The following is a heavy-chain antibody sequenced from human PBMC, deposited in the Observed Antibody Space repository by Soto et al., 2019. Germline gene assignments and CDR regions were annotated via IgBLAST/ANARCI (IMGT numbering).Heavy chain of an antibody. Sequence: EMQLVESGGGLVKPGGSLRLSCAASGFTFSYAWMSWVRQVPGKGLEWVGRIKSTTNGGTADYAAPVKGRFIISRDDSKNTLYLQVNSLKTEDAGVYYCTKEESGGSANWGQGAPVTVSS. D-gene: IGHD3-10*01. CDR3: TKEESGGSAN. CDR1: GFTFSYAW. CDR2: IKSTTNGGTA. J-gene: IGHJ4*02. V-gene: IGHV3-15*01.